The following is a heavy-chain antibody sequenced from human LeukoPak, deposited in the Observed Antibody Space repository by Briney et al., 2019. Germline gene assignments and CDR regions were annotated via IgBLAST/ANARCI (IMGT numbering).Heavy chain of an antibody. CDR1: GFTVSSTY. J-gene: IGHJ4*02. CDR2: MSGSGGFTT. D-gene: IGHD4-11*01. Sequence: GGSLRLSCAPSGFTVSSTYMSWVRQAPGKGLEWVSYMSGSGGFTTFYADSVKGRFTISRDDAKNLLYLQMHNLRSEDTAVYFCARDTVYGNYYFDNWGQGILVTVSS. V-gene: IGHV3-11*04. CDR3: ARDTVYGNYYFDN.